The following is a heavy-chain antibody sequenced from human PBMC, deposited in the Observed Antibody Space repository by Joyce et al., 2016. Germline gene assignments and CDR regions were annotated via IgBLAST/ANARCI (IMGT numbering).Heavy chain of an antibody. D-gene: IGHD5-24*01. V-gene: IGHV1-69*02. CDR3: AGTFNYPHHDGMDV. Sequence: QVHLVQSGAEVKTSGSSVKVSCKASGDSFNKYTVSWVRQAPGQGLAGMGRIIPMLNMTNYAQEFQGRVTITADKSTTTAYMQLTGLRSDDTAVYFCAGTFNYPHHDGMDVWGQGTTVTVSS. CDR1: GDSFNKYT. J-gene: IGHJ6*02. CDR2: IIPMLNMT.